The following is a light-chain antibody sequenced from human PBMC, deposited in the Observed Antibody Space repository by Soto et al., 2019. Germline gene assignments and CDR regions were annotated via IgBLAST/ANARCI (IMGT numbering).Light chain of an antibody. Sequence: QSALTQPPSASGSPGQSVTISCTGTSSDVGGYNFVSWYQQHPGKAPKLMIYEVSKRPSGVPDRFSCSKSGNTASLTVSGLQAEDEADYYCSSYEGSNNLVFGGGTKLTVL. CDR1: SSDVGGYNF. V-gene: IGLV2-8*01. CDR3: SSYEGSNNLV. CDR2: EVS. J-gene: IGLJ2*01.